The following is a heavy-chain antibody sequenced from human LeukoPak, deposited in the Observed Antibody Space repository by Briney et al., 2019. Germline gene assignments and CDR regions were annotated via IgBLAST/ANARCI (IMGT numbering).Heavy chain of an antibody. CDR2: ISGSGGST. J-gene: IGHJ3*02. CDR3: AKDTVREVIWDSDAFDI. Sequence: PGGSLRLSCAASGFTFSSYAMSWVRQAPGKGLEWVSAISGSGGSTYYADSVKGRFTISRDNSKNTLYLQMNSLRAEDTAVYYCAKDTVREVIWDSDAFDIWGQGTMVTVSS. V-gene: IGHV3-23*01. CDR1: GFTFSSYA. D-gene: IGHD3-10*01.